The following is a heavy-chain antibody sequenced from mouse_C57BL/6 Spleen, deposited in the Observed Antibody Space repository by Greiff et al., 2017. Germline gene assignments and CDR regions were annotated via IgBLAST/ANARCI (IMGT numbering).Heavy chain of an antibody. CDR3: ARTRAYYYGSSYYYAMDY. D-gene: IGHD1-1*01. J-gene: IGHJ4*01. CDR2: IWTGGGT. V-gene: IGHV2-9-1*01. CDR1: GFSLTSYA. Sequence: VQLKESGPGLVAPSQSLSITCTVSGFSLTSYAISWVRQPPGKGLEWLGVIWTGGGTNYNSALKSRLSISKDNSKSQVFLKMNSLQTDDTARYYCARTRAYYYGSSYYYAMDYWGQGTSVTVSS.